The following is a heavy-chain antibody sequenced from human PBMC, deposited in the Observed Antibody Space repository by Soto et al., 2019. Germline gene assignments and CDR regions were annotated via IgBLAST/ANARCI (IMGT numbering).Heavy chain of an antibody. CDR3: ASSSGGIYGSGNDY. CDR1: GFTFSSYA. D-gene: IGHD3-10*01. CDR2: ISYDGSNK. Sequence: QVQLVESGGGVVQPGRSLRLSCAASGFTFSSYAMHWVRQAPGKGLEWVAVISYDGSNKYYADSVKGRFTISRDNSKNTLYLQMNSLRAEDTAVYYCASSSGGIYGSGNDYWGQGTLVTVSS. V-gene: IGHV3-30-3*01. J-gene: IGHJ4*02.